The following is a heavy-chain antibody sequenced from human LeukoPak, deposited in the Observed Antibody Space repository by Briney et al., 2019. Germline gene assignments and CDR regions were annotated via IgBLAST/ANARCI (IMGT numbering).Heavy chain of an antibody. Sequence: ASVKVSCKASGYTFTTYDINWVRQATGQGLEWMGWMNPNSGNTDYAQKFQGRVTMTRNTSISTAYMELSSLRPEDTAVYYCARWWWGRDYSNYENWFDPWGQGTLVTVSS. CDR3: ARWWWGRDYSNYENWFDP. V-gene: IGHV1-8*01. CDR2: MNPNSGNT. D-gene: IGHD4-11*01. J-gene: IGHJ5*02. CDR1: GYTFTTYD.